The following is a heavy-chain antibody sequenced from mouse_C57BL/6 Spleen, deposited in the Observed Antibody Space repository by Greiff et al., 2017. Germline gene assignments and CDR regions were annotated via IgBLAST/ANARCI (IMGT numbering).Heavy chain of an antibody. V-gene: IGHV1-82*01. CDR2: IYPGDGDT. CDR1: GYAFSSSW. J-gene: IGHJ3*01. CDR3: ARTSSYSNSFAY. D-gene: IGHD2-5*01. Sequence: VMLVESGPELVKPGASVKISCKASGYAFSSSWMNWVKQRPGKGLEWIGRIYPGDGDTNYNGKFKGKATLTADKSSSTAYMQLSSLTSEDSAVYFCARTSSYSNSFAYWGQGTLVTVSA.